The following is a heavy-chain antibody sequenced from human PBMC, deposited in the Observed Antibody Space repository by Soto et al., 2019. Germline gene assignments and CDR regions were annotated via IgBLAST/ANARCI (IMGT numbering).Heavy chain of an antibody. J-gene: IGHJ4*02. CDR2: INSDGSST. CDR1: GFTFSSYW. CDR3: ARKAGYSYLLDY. D-gene: IGHD5-18*01. V-gene: IGHV3-74*01. Sequence: GGSLRLSCAASGFTFSSYWMHWVRQAPGKGLVWVSRINSDGSSTSYADSVKGRFTISRDNAKNTLYLQMNSLRAEDTAVYYCARKAGYSYLLDYWGQGTLVTGSS.